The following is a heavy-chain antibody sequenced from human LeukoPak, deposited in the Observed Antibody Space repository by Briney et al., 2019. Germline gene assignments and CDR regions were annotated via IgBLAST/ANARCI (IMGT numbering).Heavy chain of an antibody. CDR3: ARKGLAGWYLDL. CDR1: GFTFSSYD. V-gene: IGHV3-13*01. Sequence: GGSLRLSCAASGFTFSSYDMHWVRQATGKGLEWVSAIGTAGDTYYPGSVKGRFTISRENAKNSLYLQMNSLRAGDTAVYYCARKGLAGWYLDLWGRGTLVTVSS. J-gene: IGHJ2*01. D-gene: IGHD6-6*01. CDR2: IGTAGDT.